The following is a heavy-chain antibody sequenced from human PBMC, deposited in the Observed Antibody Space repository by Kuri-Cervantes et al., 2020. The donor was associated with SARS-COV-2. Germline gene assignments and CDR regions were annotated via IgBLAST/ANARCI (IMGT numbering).Heavy chain of an antibody. D-gene: IGHD3-22*01. J-gene: IGHJ5*02. CDR1: GFIFSDYY. CDR2: IGPSGTTK. Sequence: GESLKISCTASGFIFSDYYMTWIRQAPGKGLEWVSNIGPSGTTKYYADSVKGRFTISRDNAKNSLYLQMSSLRAEDTAVYYCARGGGLYYYDSGNWFDPWGQGTLVTVSS. V-gene: IGHV3-11*04. CDR3: ARGGGLYYYDSGNWFDP.